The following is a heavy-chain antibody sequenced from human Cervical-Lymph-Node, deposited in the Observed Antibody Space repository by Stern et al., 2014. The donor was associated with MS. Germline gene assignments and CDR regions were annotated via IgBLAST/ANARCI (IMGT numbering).Heavy chain of an antibody. CDR1: GDTFTDYA. CDR3: AREVGSLAMDV. J-gene: IGHJ6*01. V-gene: IGHV1-69*06. Sequence: QVQLVQSRAEVKKPGSSVKVSCKASGDTFTDYAISWVRQAPGQGPEWMGGIITIFGSADYAQKFQGRLSITADRSTSTAYMDLSSLTSEDTAVYYCAREVGSLAMDVWGQGTTVIVSS. D-gene: IGHD1-1*01. CDR2: IITIFGSA.